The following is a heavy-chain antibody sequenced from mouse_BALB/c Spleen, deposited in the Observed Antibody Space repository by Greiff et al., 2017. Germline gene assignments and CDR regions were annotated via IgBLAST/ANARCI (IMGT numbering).Heavy chain of an antibody. CDR3: ARDRELTRTGAMDY. Sequence: EVQLVESGGGLVKPGGSLKLSCAASGFTFSDYYMYWVRQTPEKRLEWVATISDGGSYTYYPDSVKGRFTISRDNAKNNLYLQMSSLKSEDTAMYYCARDRELTRTGAMDYWGQGTSVTVSS. V-gene: IGHV5-4*02. CDR2: ISDGGSYT. CDR1: GFTFSDYY. D-gene: IGHD3-1*01. J-gene: IGHJ4*01.